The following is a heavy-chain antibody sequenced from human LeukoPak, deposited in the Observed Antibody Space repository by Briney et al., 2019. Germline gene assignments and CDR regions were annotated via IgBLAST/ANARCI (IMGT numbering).Heavy chain of an antibody. Sequence: PSETLSLTCTVSGGSINNYYWSWIRQPAGKGLEWIGRIHGNENRYNPSLKSRVTVSVDTSKNQFSLKLNSVTAADTAVYFCARGMAGGYDHNWFDSWGQGTLVTVSS. CDR2: IHGNENR. CDR3: ARGMAGGYDHNWFDS. D-gene: IGHD5-12*01. V-gene: IGHV4-4*07. CDR1: GGSINNYY. J-gene: IGHJ5*01.